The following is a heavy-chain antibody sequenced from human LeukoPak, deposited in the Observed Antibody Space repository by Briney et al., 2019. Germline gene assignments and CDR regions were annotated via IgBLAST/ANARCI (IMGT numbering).Heavy chain of an antibody. J-gene: IGHJ4*02. V-gene: IGHV3-30*02. CDR3: AKSIYDTLDY. D-gene: IGHD3-22*01. CDR2: IGSDGSNK. CDR1: GFIFSTYG. Sequence: PGGSLRLSCAASGFIFSTYGMHWVRQAPGKGLEWVAFIGSDGSNKYYADFVKGRFTISRDNSKNTLYLQMNSLRAEDTAVYYCAKSIYDTLDYWGQGTLVTVSS.